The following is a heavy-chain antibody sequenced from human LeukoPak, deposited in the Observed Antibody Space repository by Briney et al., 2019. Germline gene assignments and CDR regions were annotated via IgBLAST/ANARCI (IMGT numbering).Heavy chain of an antibody. Sequence: SQTLSLTCTVSGGSISSGDYYWSWIRQPPGKGLEWIGYMYYSGSTYYNPSLKSRVTMSADTSKNQLSLKLSSVTAADTAVYYCARPYYYDSRIDPWGQGILVTVSS. CDR2: MYYSGST. J-gene: IGHJ5*02. CDR3: ARPYYYDSRIDP. V-gene: IGHV4-30-4*01. CDR1: GGSISSGDYY. D-gene: IGHD3-22*01.